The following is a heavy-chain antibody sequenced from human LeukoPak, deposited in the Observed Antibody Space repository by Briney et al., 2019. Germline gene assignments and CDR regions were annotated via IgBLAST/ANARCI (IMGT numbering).Heavy chain of an antibody. J-gene: IGHJ4*02. V-gene: IGHV3-23*01. CDR2: ISGSGGST. CDR1: GFTFSSYA. D-gene: IGHD3-16*01. Sequence: PGGSLRLSCAASGFTFSSYAMSWVRQAPGKGLEWVSAISGSGGSTYYAGSVKGRFTISRDNSKNTLYLQMNSLRAEDTAVYYCAKMNYDYVWGSFDYWGQGTLVTVSS. CDR3: AKMNYDYVWGSFDY.